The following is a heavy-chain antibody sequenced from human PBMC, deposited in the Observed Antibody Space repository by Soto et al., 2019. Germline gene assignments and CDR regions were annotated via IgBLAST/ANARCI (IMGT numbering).Heavy chain of an antibody. CDR1: GFIFNTYA. Sequence: QVQLVDSVGGVVQPGRSLRLSCTTSGFIFNTYAMHWVRQAPGKGLEWVAVMSHDGSSTYYADSVKGRFTISRDNSKNTLYLQMNSLRTEDTAVYYCARPGSGYDILTGHYFYYYHAMDVWGQGTTVTVSS. CDR2: MSHDGSST. V-gene: IGHV3-30-3*01. J-gene: IGHJ6*02. CDR3: ARPGSGYDILTGHYFYYYHAMDV. D-gene: IGHD3-9*01.